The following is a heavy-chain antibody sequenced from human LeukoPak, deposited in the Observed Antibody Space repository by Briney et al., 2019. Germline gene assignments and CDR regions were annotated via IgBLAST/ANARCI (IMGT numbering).Heavy chain of an antibody. CDR2: INPNSGGT. J-gene: IGHJ4*02. CDR1: GYTFTGYY. D-gene: IGHD2-2*01. V-gene: IGHV1-2*02. Sequence: GSVKVSCKASGYTFTGYYMHWVRQAPGQGLEWMGWINPNSGGTNYAQKFQGRVTMTRDTSISTAYMELSTLRSDDTAVYYSFLSGSTSRSEFDYWGQGTLVTVSS. CDR3: FLSGSTSRSEFDY.